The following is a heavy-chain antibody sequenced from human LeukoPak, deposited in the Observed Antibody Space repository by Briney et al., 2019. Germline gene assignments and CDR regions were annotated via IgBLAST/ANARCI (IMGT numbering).Heavy chain of an antibody. Sequence: PGGSLRLSCAASGFRFSGYVMSWVRQAPGKGLEWVASIKDDGSAQFYVDSLEGRFTISRENAKNTLYLQMDTMRVEDTAVYYCARHIVGEQNFDYWSQGTLVTVSS. CDR3: ARHIVGEQNFDY. V-gene: IGHV3-7*01. D-gene: IGHD3-16*02. CDR2: IKDDGSAQ. CDR1: GFRFSGYV. J-gene: IGHJ4*02.